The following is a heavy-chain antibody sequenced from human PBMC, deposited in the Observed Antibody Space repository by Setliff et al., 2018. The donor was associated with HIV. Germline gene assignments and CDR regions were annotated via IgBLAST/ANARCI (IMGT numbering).Heavy chain of an antibody. J-gene: IGHJ4*02. CDR3: AKSLGTNYFDY. D-gene: IGHD1-26*01. CDR2: ISPSGGDT. CDR1: GFTFSKYA. Sequence: SLRLSCAASGFTFSKYAMNWVRQAPGKGLEWVSNISPSGGDTVYADSGKGRFTISRDNSQNTVYLQMNSLRVEDTAVYYCAKSLGTNYFDYWGQGTLVTVSS. V-gene: IGHV3-23*01.